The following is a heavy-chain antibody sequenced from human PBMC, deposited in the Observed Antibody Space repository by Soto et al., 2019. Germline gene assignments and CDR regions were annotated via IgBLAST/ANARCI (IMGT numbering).Heavy chain of an antibody. CDR1: GFTFSSYG. V-gene: IGHV3-33*01. J-gene: IGHJ6*03. CDR2: IWYDGSNK. D-gene: IGHD5-12*01. CDR3: ARGGRAHIVARVDYYMDV. Sequence: GGSLRLSCAASGFTFSSYGMHWVRQAPGKGLEWVAVIWYDGSNKYYADSVKGRFTISRDNSKNTLYLQMNSLRAEDTAVYYCARGGRAHIVARVDYYMDVWGKGTTVTVSS.